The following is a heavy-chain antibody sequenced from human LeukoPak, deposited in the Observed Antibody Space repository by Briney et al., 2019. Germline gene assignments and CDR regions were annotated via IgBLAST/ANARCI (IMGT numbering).Heavy chain of an antibody. Sequence: GASLKISCKGSGFIFANYWIGWVRQMPGKGLEWMGILYNGDSDPRYSPSFQGQVTVSADRASSTASLQWSSLQATDSAMYYCARLHLGPSGLAPLDYWGQGTQVTVSS. V-gene: IGHV5-51*01. CDR1: GFIFANYW. CDR3: ARLHLGPSGLAPLDY. J-gene: IGHJ4*02. CDR2: LYNGDSDP. D-gene: IGHD6-19*01.